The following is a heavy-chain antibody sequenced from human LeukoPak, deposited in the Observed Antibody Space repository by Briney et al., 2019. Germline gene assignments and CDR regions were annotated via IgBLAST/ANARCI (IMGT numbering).Heavy chain of an antibody. CDR3: ARSFVAAAGGY. V-gene: IGHV3-23*01. Sequence: GGSLRLSCAASGFTFSSYGMSWVRQAPGKGLEWVSAISGSGGSTYYADSVKGRFTISRDNSKNTLYLQMNSLRAEDTAVYYCARSFVAAAGGYWGQGTLVTVSS. CDR2: ISGSGGST. J-gene: IGHJ4*02. CDR1: GFTFSSYG. D-gene: IGHD6-13*01.